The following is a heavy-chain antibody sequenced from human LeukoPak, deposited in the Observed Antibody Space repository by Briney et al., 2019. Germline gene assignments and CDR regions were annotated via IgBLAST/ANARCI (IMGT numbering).Heavy chain of an antibody. CDR2: IYYSGGT. Sequence: SETLSLTCTVSGGSISSSSYYWGWIRQPPGKGLEWIGSIYYSGGTYYNPSLKSRVTISVDTSKNQFSLKLSSVTAADTAVYYCARGRIAVAGYSGSWFDPWGQGTLVTVSS. CDR1: GGSISSSSYY. D-gene: IGHD6-19*01. CDR3: ARGRIAVAGYSGSWFDP. V-gene: IGHV4-39*01. J-gene: IGHJ5*02.